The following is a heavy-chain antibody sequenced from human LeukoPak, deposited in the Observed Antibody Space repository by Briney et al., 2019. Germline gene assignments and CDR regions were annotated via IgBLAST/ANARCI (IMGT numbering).Heavy chain of an antibody. Sequence: GGSLRLSCAASGFTFSSYSMNWVRQAPGKGLEWVSSISSSSSYIYYADSVKGRFTISRDNSKNTLFLQMNSLRVEDTAVYYCATPAYYDRYLVRNGAFDIWGQGTMVTVSS. CDR2: ISSSSSYI. V-gene: IGHV3-21*04. CDR3: ATPAYYDRYLVRNGAFDI. CDR1: GFTFSSYS. D-gene: IGHD3-22*01. J-gene: IGHJ3*02.